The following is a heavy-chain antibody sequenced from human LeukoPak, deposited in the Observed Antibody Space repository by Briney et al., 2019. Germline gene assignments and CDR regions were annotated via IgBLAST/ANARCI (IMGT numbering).Heavy chain of an antibody. Sequence: GGSLRLSCAASGFTFSSYAMHWVRQAPGKGLEYVSGISSNGGSTYYAGSVKGRFTISRDNSKNTLYLQMNSLRAEDTAVYYCAKDSYSSSSRARHSAFDIWGQGTMVTVSS. CDR2: ISSNGGST. CDR1: GFTFSSYA. J-gene: IGHJ3*02. D-gene: IGHD6-13*01. CDR3: AKDSYSSSSRARHSAFDI. V-gene: IGHV3-64*02.